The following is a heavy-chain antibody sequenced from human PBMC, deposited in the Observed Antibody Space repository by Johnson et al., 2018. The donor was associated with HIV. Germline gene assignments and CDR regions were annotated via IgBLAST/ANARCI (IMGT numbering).Heavy chain of an antibody. V-gene: IGHV3-30*14. CDR1: GFTFSYYS. CDR2: ISHDGSNK. Sequence: QVQLVESGGGVVQPGRSLRLSCAASGFTFSYYSMHWVRQAPGKGLEWVAVISHDGSNKYYADSVRGRFTISRDNSKNTLYLQMNSLRAEDTAVYYCARGTGTDDAFDIWGQWTMVTVSS. CDR3: ARGTGTDDAFDI. D-gene: IGHD1-1*01. J-gene: IGHJ3*02.